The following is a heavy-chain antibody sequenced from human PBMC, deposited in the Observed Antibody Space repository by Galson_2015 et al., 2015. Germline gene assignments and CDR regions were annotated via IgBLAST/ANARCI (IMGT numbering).Heavy chain of an antibody. Sequence: RYSPSFQGQVTISADKSISTAYLQWSSLKASDTAMYYCARRVDYYGSGSPFDFWGQGTLVTVSS. D-gene: IGHD3-10*01. CDR3: ARRVDYYGSGSPFDF. J-gene: IGHJ4*02. V-gene: IGHV5-51*01.